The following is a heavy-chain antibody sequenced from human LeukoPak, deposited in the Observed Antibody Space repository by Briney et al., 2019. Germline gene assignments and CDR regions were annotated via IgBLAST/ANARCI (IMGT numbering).Heavy chain of an antibody. CDR1: GFTFSSYS. Sequence: PGGSLRLSCAASGFTFSSYSMNWVRQAPGKGLEWVSSISSSSSYIYYADSVKGRFTISRDNAKNSLYLQMNSLRAEDTAVYYCARDGDYYGSGSYYRNWFDPWGQGTLVTVSS. J-gene: IGHJ5*02. CDR3: ARDGDYYGSGSYYRNWFDP. D-gene: IGHD3-10*01. CDR2: ISSSSSYI. V-gene: IGHV3-21*01.